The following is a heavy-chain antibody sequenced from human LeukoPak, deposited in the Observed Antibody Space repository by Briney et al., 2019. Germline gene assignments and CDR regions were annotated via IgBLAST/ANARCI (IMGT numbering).Heavy chain of an antibody. J-gene: IGHJ2*01. D-gene: IGHD5-12*01. Sequence: GGSLRHSCAASGFTFSSYSMNWVRQAPGKGLEWVSSISSSSSYVYYADSLWGRFTISRDNAKNSLYLQMNSLRAEDTAVYYCARDLGSLRSSYWYFDLWGRGTLVTVSS. V-gene: IGHV3-21*01. CDR2: ISSSSSYV. CDR1: GFTFSSYS. CDR3: ARDLGSLRSSYWYFDL.